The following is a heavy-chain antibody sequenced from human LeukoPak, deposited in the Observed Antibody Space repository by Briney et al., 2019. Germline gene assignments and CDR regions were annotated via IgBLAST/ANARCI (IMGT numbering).Heavy chain of an antibody. D-gene: IGHD2-2*02. Sequence: GXRLEGXGXINNGYSYPRYSPSFQVHVTISADMTINTAYLQWSSLKASDTAMYYCARPLGYCSSTSCYIAFDYWGQGTLVTVSS. CDR3: ARPLGYCSSTSCYIAFDY. J-gene: IGHJ4*02. CDR2: INNGYSYP. V-gene: IGHV5-51*01.